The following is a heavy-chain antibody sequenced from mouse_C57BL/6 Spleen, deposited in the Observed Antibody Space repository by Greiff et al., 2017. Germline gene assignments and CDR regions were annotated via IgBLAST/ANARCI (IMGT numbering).Heavy chain of an antibody. D-gene: IGHD1-1*01. Sequence: QVQLQQSGAELVRPGASVTLSCKASGYTFTDYEMHWVKQTPVHGLEWIGAIDPETGGTAYNQKFKGKAILTADKSSSTAYMELRSLTSEDSAVYYCTRSVVAPNYYAMDYWGQGTSVTVSS. CDR3: TRSVVAPNYYAMDY. CDR2: IDPETGGT. CDR1: GYTFTDYE. V-gene: IGHV1-15*01. J-gene: IGHJ4*01.